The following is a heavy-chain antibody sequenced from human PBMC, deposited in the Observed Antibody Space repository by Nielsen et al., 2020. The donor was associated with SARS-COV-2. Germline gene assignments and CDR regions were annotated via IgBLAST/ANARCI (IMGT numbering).Heavy chain of an antibody. D-gene: IGHD4-17*01. V-gene: IGHV4-59*01. CDR3: ARDLDGDFPLAFDY. J-gene: IGHJ4*02. CDR2: IYYSGST. CDR1: GGSISSYY. Sequence: SETLSLTCTVSGGSISSYYWSWIRQPPGKGLEWIGYIYYSGSTNYNPSLKSRVTISVDTSKNQFSLKLSSVTAADTAVYYCARDLDGDFPLAFDYWGQGTLVTVSS.